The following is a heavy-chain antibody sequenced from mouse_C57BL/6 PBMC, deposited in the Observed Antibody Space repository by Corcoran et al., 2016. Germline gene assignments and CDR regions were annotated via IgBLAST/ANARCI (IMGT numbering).Heavy chain of an antibody. D-gene: IGHD2-4*01. CDR2: INPNNGGT. CDR1: GYTFTEYY. J-gene: IGHJ3*01. CDR3: ATGDYGLFAY. V-gene: IGHV1-26*01. Sequence: EVQLQQSGPELVKPGASVKISCKTSGYTFTEYYMNWVKQSHGKSLEWIGDINPNNGGTSYNQKFKGKATLTVDKSSSTAYMELRSLTSEDSAVYYCATGDYGLFAYWGQGTLVTVSA.